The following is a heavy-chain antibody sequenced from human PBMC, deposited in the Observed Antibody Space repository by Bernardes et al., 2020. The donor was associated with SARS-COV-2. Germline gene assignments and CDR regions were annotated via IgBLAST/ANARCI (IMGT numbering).Heavy chain of an antibody. V-gene: IGHV3-21*01. CDR2: ITSSSSYK. CDR1: EFTFSSYA. D-gene: IGHD1-7*01. J-gene: IGHJ4*02. CDR3: AIESDWNYVFDY. Sequence: GGSLRLSCAASEFTFSSYAMSWVRQAPGKGLEWVSSITSSSSYKYYADSVKGRFTISRDNAKNSLYLQMNSLRAEDTAVYFCAIESDWNYVFDYWGQGTLVTVSS.